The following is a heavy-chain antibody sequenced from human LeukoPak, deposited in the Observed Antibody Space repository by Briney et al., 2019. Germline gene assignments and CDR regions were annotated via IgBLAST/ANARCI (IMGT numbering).Heavy chain of an antibody. Sequence: GGSLRLSCAASGFTFSSYAMHWVRQAPGKGLEWVAVISYDASNKYYADSVKGRFTISRDNSKNTLYLQMNSLRAEDTAVYYCARNDYGQYFFDYWGQGTLVTVSS. V-gene: IGHV3-30-3*01. D-gene: IGHD4-17*01. J-gene: IGHJ4*02. CDR2: ISYDASNK. CDR3: ARNDYGQYFFDY. CDR1: GFTFSSYA.